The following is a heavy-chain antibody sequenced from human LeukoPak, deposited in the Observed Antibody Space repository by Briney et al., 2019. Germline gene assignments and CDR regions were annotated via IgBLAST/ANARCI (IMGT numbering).Heavy chain of an antibody. J-gene: IGHJ3*02. D-gene: IGHD1-26*01. CDR2: INPNSGGT. CDR3: ARDDGSSPFRDAFDI. Sequence: ASVKVSCKASGYTFTGYYMHWVRQAPGQGLEWMGWINPNSGGTNYEQKFQGRVTMTRDTSISTAYMELRSLRSDDTAVYYCARDDGSSPFRDAFDIWGQGTMVTVSS. V-gene: IGHV1-2*02. CDR1: GYTFTGYY.